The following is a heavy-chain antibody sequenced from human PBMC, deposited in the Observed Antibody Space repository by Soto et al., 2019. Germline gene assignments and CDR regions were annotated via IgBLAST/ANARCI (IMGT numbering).Heavy chain of an antibody. Sequence: SETLSLTCTVSGGSISSYYWSWIRQPAGKGLEWIGRTYTSGSTNYNPSLKSRVTMSVDTSKNQFSLKLSSVTAADTAVYYCARDRHYYDSTKYYYGMDVWGQRTTVTVSS. D-gene: IGHD3-22*01. CDR3: ARDRHYYDSTKYYYGMDV. CDR2: TYTSGST. V-gene: IGHV4-4*07. J-gene: IGHJ6*02. CDR1: GGSISSYY.